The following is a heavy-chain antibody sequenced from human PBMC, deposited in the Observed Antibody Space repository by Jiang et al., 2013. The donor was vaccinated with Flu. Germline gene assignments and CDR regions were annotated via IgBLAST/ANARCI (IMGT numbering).Heavy chain of an antibody. CDR3: ARDDEAVVYCSSTSCPPYYGMDV. D-gene: IGHD2-2*01. Sequence: YTFTSYAMNWVRQAPGQGLEWMGWINTNTGNPTYAQGFTGRFVFSLDTSVSTAYLQISSLKAEDTAVYYCARDDEAVVYCSSTSCPPYYGMDVWGQGTTVTVSS. CDR1: YTFTSYA. J-gene: IGHJ6*02. V-gene: IGHV7-4-1*02. CDR2: INTNTGNP.